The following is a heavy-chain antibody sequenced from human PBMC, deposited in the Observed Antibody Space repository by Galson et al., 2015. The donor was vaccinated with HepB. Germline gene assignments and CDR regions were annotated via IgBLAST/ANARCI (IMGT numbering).Heavy chain of an antibody. D-gene: IGHD5-18*01. CDR2: IYYSGST. Sequence: ETLSLTCTVSGGSISSSSYYWGWIRQPPGKGLEWIGSIYYSGSTYYNPSLKSRVTISVDTSKNQFSLKLSSVTAADTAVYYCARQFGGYSYGYFDYWGQGTLVTVSS. V-gene: IGHV4-39*01. J-gene: IGHJ4*02. CDR3: ARQFGGYSYGYFDY. CDR1: GGSISSSSYY.